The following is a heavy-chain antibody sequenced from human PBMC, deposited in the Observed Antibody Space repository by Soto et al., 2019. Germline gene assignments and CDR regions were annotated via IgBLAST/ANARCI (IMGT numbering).Heavy chain of an antibody. D-gene: IGHD2-21*01. CDR3: ARAKAVVIAALDI. J-gene: IGHJ3*02. CDR2: VSDNGGSRGGT. CDR1: GSMFNNSA. Sequence: GGSLRLSCKASGSMFNNSAMTGVRQAPGQGLQWVASVSDNGGSRGGTYYADSVKGRFTISRDNSKNTLYLQLDSLTGADTAVYYCARAKAVVIAALDIWGQGTMVTVSS. V-gene: IGHV3-23*01.